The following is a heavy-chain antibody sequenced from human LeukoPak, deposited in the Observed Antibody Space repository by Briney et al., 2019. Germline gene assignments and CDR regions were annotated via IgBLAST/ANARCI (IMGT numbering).Heavy chain of an antibody. D-gene: IGHD6-13*01. CDR2: INPSSGDT. J-gene: IGHJ6*02. CDR1: GYTFTAYY. Sequence: ASVKVSCKASGYTFTAYYMHWVRQAPGQGLEWVGWINPSSGDTDYAQKFQGWVTMTRDTSISTAYMELSRLRSDDTAVYYCARYYSSSWSSIYYYYGMDVWGQGTTVTVSS. CDR3: ARYYSSSWSSIYYYYGMDV. V-gene: IGHV1-2*04.